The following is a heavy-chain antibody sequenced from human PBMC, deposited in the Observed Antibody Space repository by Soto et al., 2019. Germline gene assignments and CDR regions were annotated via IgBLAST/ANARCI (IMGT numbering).Heavy chain of an antibody. Sequence: GGSLRLSCAASGFTFSTYGMSWVRQDPGKGLEWVANIKQDGSEKYYVDSVKDRFTISRDNTKKSLYLQMNSLRAEDTAVYYYASRYLEYCSSASCSAPYDFWGQGTLVTVSS. CDR2: IKQDGSEK. J-gene: IGHJ4*02. D-gene: IGHD2-2*01. CDR1: GFTFSTYG. CDR3: ASRYLEYCSSASCSAPYDF. V-gene: IGHV3-7*05.